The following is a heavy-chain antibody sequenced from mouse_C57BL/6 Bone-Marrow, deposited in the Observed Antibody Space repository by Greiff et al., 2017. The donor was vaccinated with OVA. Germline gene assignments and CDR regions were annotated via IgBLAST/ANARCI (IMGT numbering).Heavy chain of an antibody. CDR2: SRNKANDYTT. D-gene: IGHD4-1*01. Sequence: GGGLVQSGRSLRLSCATSGFTFSDFYMEWVRQAPGKGLEWIAASRNKANDYTTEYSASVKGRFIVSRDTSQSILYLQMNALRAEDTAIYYCARDNWDWYFDVWGTGTTVTVSA. CDR1: GFTFSDFY. CDR3: ARDNWDWYFDV. J-gene: IGHJ1*03. V-gene: IGHV7-1*01.